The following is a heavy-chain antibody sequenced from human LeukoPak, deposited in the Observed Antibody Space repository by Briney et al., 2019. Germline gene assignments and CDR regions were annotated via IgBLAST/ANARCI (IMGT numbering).Heavy chain of an antibody. CDR2: IRYDGSNK. D-gene: IGHD2-2*01. CDR1: GFTFSSYG. V-gene: IGHV3-30*02. Sequence: GGSLRLSCAASGFTFSSYGMHWVRQAPGKGLEWVAFIRYDGSNKYYADSVKGRFTISRDNSKNTLYLQMNSLRAEDTAVYYCAEDLYCSSTSCSEPSWGQGTLVSVSS. CDR3: AEDLYCSSTSCSEPS. J-gene: IGHJ5*02.